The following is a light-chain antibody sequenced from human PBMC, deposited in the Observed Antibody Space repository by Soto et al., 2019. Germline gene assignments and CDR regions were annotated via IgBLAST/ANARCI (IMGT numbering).Light chain of an antibody. CDR1: RGVSTW. Sequence: IHMTQSPSSVSASVGGRVTLTCRASRGVSTWLGWYQQKPGRAPKLLIYGASNLENGVPSRFSGSGSGTEFTLTISSLQPDDFATYYCQQYNSWTFGQGTNVDI. CDR3: QQYNSWT. J-gene: IGKJ1*01. CDR2: GAS. V-gene: IGKV1-12*01.